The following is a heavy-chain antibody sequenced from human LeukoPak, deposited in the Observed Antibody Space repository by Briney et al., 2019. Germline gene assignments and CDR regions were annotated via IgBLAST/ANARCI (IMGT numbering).Heavy chain of an antibody. CDR2: IYYSGST. V-gene: IGHV4-39*01. CDR1: GGSISSSSSY. J-gene: IGHJ4*02. CDR3: AGDSMVRGPIDY. D-gene: IGHD3-10*01. Sequence: PSETLSLTRTVSGGSISSSSSYWGWIRQPPGKGLEWIGSIYYSGSTYYNPSLKSRVTISVDTSKNQFSLKLSSVTAADTAVYYCAGDSMVRGPIDYWGQGTLVTVSS.